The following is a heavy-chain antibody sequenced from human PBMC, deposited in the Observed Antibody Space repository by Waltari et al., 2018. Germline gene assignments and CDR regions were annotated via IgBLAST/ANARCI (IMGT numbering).Heavy chain of an antibody. CDR1: GGSFSGYY. Sequence: QVQLQQWGAGLLKPSETLSLTCAVYGGSFSGYYWSWIRQPPGKGLEWIGEINHSGSTNYHPSLTRRVTMTTDTSTCTAYMELRSLRSDDTAVHYCARDPFEYNWNDVPYWGQGTLVTVSS. V-gene: IGHV4-34*01. D-gene: IGHD1-20*01. CDR2: INHSGST. J-gene: IGHJ4*02. CDR3: ARDPFEYNWNDVPY.